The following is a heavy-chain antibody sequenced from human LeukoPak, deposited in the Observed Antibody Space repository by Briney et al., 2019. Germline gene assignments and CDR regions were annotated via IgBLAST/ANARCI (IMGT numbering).Heavy chain of an antibody. CDR3: ARLYSILSPFDP. J-gene: IGHJ5*02. Sequence: GESLKISCTGSGYSFATYCIAWVRQMPGKGLEWMGIIYPADSNTRYSPSFKGQVTISVDKSNSTAYLQWSSLKASDTAMYFCARLYSILSPFDPWGQGTLVTVSS. CDR1: GYSFATYC. D-gene: IGHD2-21*01. V-gene: IGHV5-51*01. CDR2: IYPADSNT.